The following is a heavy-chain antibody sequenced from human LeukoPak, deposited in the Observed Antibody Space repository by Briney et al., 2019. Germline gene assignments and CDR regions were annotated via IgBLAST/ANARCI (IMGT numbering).Heavy chain of an antibody. J-gene: IGHJ5*02. CDR3: ARHYGP. Sequence: PSETLSLTCTVSGGSFSSGGYYWSWIRQPPGKGLEWIGYIYYTGTTSYNPSLKSRVTISADTSKNHFSLKLSSVTAADTAVYYCARHYGPWGQGTLVTVSS. V-gene: IGHV4-61*03. CDR1: GGSFSSGGYY. D-gene: IGHD3-16*01. CDR2: IYYTGTT.